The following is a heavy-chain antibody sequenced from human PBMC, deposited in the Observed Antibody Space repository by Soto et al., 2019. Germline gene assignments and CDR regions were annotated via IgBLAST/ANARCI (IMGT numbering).Heavy chain of an antibody. J-gene: IGHJ5*01. CDR3: ARSPDIAAAGTNTDS. Sequence: ASVKVSCKASGYTFTGYYMHWVRQAPGQGLEWMGWINPNSGGTNYAQKFQGWVTMTRDTSISTAYMELSRLRSDDTAVYYCARSPDIAAAGTNTDSWAQRTPLPISS. D-gene: IGHD6-25*01. V-gene: IGHV1-2*04. CDR2: INPNSGGT. CDR1: GYTFTGYY.